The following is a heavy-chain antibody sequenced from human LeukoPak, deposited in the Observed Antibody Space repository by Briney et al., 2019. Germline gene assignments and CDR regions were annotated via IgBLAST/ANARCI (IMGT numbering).Heavy chain of an antibody. V-gene: IGHV3-74*01. Sequence: GGSLRLSCAASGFTFSSYWMHWVRQTPGKGLVWVSRINSDGTSTTYADSVKGRFTISRDNAKNRLYLQMNSLRAEDTAVYYCTRGYSGSYRIDYWGQGTLVTVSS. CDR2: INSDGTST. CDR3: TRGYSGSYRIDY. CDR1: GFTFSSYW. D-gene: IGHD1-26*01. J-gene: IGHJ4*02.